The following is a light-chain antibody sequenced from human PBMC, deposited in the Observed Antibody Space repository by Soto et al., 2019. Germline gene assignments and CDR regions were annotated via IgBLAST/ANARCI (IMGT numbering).Light chain of an antibody. V-gene: IGKV1-8*01. Sequence: AIRMTQSPSSLSASTGDRVTITCRASQGISSYLAWYQQKPGKAPKLLIYAASTLQSGVPSRFSGSGSGTDFTLTISRLQSEDFARYYCQQYYSYPLTFGGGTKVDIK. CDR1: QGISSY. J-gene: IGKJ4*01. CDR3: QQYYSYPLT. CDR2: AAS.